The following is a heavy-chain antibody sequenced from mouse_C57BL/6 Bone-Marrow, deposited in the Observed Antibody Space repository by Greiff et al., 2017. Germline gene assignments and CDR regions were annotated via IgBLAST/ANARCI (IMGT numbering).Heavy chain of an antibody. CDR3: SRLVGDNVGRGAMED. CDR1: GFTFRSYG. Sequence: EVQGVESGGDLVKPGGSLKLSCAASGFTFRSYGMSWVRQTPDKRLEWVATFSSGGSFTYYPDSVKGRFTISRDDCKNTLYLQMSSLKSENTAMYYCSRLVGDNVGRGAMEDWGEGTSVTFSS. V-gene: IGHV5-6*01. D-gene: IGHD1-3*01. CDR2: FSSGGSFT. J-gene: IGHJ4*01.